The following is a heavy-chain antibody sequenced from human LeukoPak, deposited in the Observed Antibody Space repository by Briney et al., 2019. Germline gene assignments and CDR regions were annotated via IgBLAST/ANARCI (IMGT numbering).Heavy chain of an antibody. D-gene: IGHD6-19*01. J-gene: IGHJ4*02. CDR3: ARDLGVAGTEDFDY. V-gene: IGHV3-21*01. Sequence: KPGGSLRLSCAASGFTFSSYSMNWVRQAPGKGLEWVSSISSSSSYIYYADSVKGRFTISRDNAKDSLYLQMNSLRAEDTAVYYCARDLGVAGTEDFDYWGQGTLVTVSS. CDR1: GFTFSSYS. CDR2: ISSSSSYI.